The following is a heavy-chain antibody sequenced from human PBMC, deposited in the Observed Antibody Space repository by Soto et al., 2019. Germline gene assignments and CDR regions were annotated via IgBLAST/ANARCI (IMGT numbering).Heavy chain of an antibody. Sequence: ASVKVSCKASGYTFTRYYMHWVRQAPGQGLEWMGMINAYSGSTNYAQKFQGRVTMTTDTSTSTAYMELRSLRSDDTAVYYCASNDYDILTGYYGGWFDPWGQGTLVTVSS. CDR2: INAYSGST. D-gene: IGHD3-9*01. CDR1: GYTFTRYY. CDR3: ASNDYDILTGYYGGWFDP. V-gene: IGHV1-46*01. J-gene: IGHJ5*02.